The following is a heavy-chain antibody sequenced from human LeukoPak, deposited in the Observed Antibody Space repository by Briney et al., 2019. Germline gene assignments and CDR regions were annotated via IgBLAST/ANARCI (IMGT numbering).Heavy chain of an antibody. CDR2: INHSGST. CDR3: ARGTVTTSVPLWPSAFDY. V-gene: IGHV4-34*01. CDR1: GGSFSGYY. Sequence: SETLSLTCAVYGGSFSGYYWSWIRQPPGKGLGWIGEINHSGSTNYNPSLKSRVTISVDTSKNQFSLKLSSVTAADTAVYYCARGTVTTSVPLWPSAFDYWGQGTLVTVSS. D-gene: IGHD4-17*01. J-gene: IGHJ4*02.